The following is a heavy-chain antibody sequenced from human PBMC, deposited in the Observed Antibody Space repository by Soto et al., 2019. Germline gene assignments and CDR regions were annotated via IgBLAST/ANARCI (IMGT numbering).Heavy chain of an antibody. V-gene: IGHV1-69*13. CDR2: IIPIFGTA. Sequence: GASVKVSCKASGGTFSSYAISWVRQAPGQGLEWMGGIIPIFGTANYAQKFQGRVTITADESTSTAYMELSSLRSEDTAVYYCARSDTAMDYYYYYGMDVWGQGTTVTVSS. D-gene: IGHD5-18*01. CDR3: ARSDTAMDYYYYYGMDV. CDR1: GGTFSSYA. J-gene: IGHJ6*02.